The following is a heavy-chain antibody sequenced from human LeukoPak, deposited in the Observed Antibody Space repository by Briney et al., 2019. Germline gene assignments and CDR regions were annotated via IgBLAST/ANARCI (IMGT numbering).Heavy chain of an antibody. CDR2: IWYDGSNK. Sequence: PGRSLRLSCAASGFTFSSYGMRWVRQAPGKGLEWVAVIWYDGSNKYYADSVKGRFTISRDNSKNTLYLQMNSLRAEDTAVYYCLYSGSYYWGQGTLVTVSS. CDR3: LYSGSYY. J-gene: IGHJ4*02. D-gene: IGHD1-26*01. CDR1: GFTFSSYG. V-gene: IGHV3-33*01.